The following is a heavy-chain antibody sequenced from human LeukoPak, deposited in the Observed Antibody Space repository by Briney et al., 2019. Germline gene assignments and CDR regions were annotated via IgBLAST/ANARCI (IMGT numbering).Heavy chain of an antibody. D-gene: IGHD3-3*01. Sequence: GGSLRLSCAASGFTVSDYFMTWIRQAPGRGLERVSFISSSGNSLYYADSVKGRFTISRDNAKNSLYLQVNSLRAEDTAVYYCARLNYDFWSGVWEGYYMDVWGKETTVTVSS. CDR1: GFTVSDYF. V-gene: IGHV3-11*04. CDR2: ISSSGNSL. J-gene: IGHJ6*03. CDR3: ARLNYDFWSGVWEGYYMDV.